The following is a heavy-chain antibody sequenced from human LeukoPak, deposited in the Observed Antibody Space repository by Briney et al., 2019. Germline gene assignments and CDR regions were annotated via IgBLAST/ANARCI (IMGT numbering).Heavy chain of an antibody. CDR3: AKASYSGSYGLFDY. J-gene: IGHJ4*02. Sequence: PGGSLRLSCAASGFTFSSYGMHWVRQAPGKGLEWVAVISYDGSNKYYADSVKGRFTISRDNSKNTLYLQMNSLRDDDTAVYYCAKASYSGSYGLFDYWGQGTLVTVSS. CDR2: ISYDGSNK. CDR1: GFTFSSYG. D-gene: IGHD1-26*01. V-gene: IGHV3-30*18.